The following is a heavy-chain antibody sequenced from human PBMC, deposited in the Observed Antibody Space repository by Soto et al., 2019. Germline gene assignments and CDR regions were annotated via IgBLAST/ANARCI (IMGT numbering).Heavy chain of an antibody. Sequence: ASVKVSCKASGYTFTSYGISWVRQAPGQGLEWMGWISAYNGNTNYAQKLQGRVTTTTDTSTSTAYMELRSLRSDDTAVYYCARGGYSGYAHLGGYYYYYYMDVWGKGTTVTVSS. V-gene: IGHV1-18*01. CDR3: ARGGYSGYAHLGGYYYYYYMDV. D-gene: IGHD5-12*01. CDR1: GYTFTSYG. CDR2: ISAYNGNT. J-gene: IGHJ6*03.